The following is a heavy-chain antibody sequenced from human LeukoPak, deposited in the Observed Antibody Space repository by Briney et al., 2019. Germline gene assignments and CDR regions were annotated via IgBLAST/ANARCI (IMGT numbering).Heavy chain of an antibody. V-gene: IGHV1-69*04. D-gene: IGHD5-24*01. Sequence: SVKVSCKASGGTFSSYTISWVRQAPGQGFEWMGRIIPILGIANHAQKFQGRVTITADKSTSTAYMELSSLRSEDTAVYYCARDSLGRDGYNYDYWGQGTLVTVSS. CDR1: GGTFSSYT. J-gene: IGHJ4*02. CDR2: IIPILGIA. CDR3: ARDSLGRDGYNYDY.